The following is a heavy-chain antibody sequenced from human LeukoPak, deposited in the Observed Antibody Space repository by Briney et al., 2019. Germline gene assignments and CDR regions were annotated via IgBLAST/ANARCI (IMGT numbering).Heavy chain of an antibody. J-gene: IGHJ4*02. D-gene: IGHD6-19*01. CDR2: VTSRSAT. CDR3: TTTRPYGTTWAGAFEG. Sequence: GGSLRLSCVASGFIFSSHGMSWVRQAPGKGLEWVSTVTSRSATHYTDSVKGRFITSRDSSKNTLFLQMNSLRAEDTALYYCTTTRPYGTTWAGAFEGWGQGTPVTVSS. V-gene: IGHV3-23*01. CDR1: GFIFSSHG.